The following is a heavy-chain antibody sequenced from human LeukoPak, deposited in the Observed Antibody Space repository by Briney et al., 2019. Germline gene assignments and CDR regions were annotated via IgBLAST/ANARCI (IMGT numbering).Heavy chain of an antibody. J-gene: IGHJ4*02. CDR2: IYYSGST. Sequence: PSETLSLTCTVSGGPVRSGSYYWSWIRQPPGKGLDWIGYIYYSGSTNYNPSLKSRVTISVDTSKNQFSLKLSSVTAADTAVYYCACTPGYSSGWLVDSWGQGTLVTVPS. D-gene: IGHD6-19*01. CDR1: GGPVRSGSYY. V-gene: IGHV4-61*01. CDR3: ACTPGYSSGWLVDS.